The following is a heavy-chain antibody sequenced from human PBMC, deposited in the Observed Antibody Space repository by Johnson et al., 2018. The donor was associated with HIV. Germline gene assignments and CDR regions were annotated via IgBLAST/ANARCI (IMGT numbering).Heavy chain of an antibody. Sequence: MLLVESGGGLVKPGGSLRLSCAASGFTFSNAWMSWVRQAPGKGLEWVGRIQSKTDGGTTDYAAPVKGRFTISRDNAKNSLYLQMNSLRAEDTAVYYCAREIIFRGAFDIWGQGTMVTVSS. V-gene: IGHV3-15*01. J-gene: IGHJ3*02. CDR2: IQSKTDGGTT. CDR3: AREIIFRGAFDI. D-gene: IGHD3-10*01. CDR1: GFTFSNAW.